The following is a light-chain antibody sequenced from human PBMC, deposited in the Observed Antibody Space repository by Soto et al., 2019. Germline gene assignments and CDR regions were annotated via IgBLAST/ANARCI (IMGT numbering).Light chain of an antibody. CDR3: QQRSNWSFT. V-gene: IGKV3-11*01. Sequence: EIVLTQSPDTLSLSPGERATLSCRANQSVSSYLAWYQQKPGQAPRLLIYDASKRATGIPARFSGSGSETDFTLTISSLEPEDFAVYYCQQRSNWSFTFGPGTKVEIK. CDR1: QSVSSY. CDR2: DAS. J-gene: IGKJ3*01.